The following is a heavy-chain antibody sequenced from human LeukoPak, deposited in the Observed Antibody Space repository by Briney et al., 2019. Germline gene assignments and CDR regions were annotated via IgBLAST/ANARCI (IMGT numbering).Heavy chain of an antibody. CDR1: GGSFSGCY. CDR3: ARVGATSLFSRYYYYGMDV. J-gene: IGHJ6*02. Sequence: SETLSLTCAVYGGSFSGCYWSWIRQPPGKGLEWIGEINHSGSTNYNPSLKSRVTISVDTSKNQFSLKLSSVTAADTAVYYCARVGATSLFSRYYYYGMDVWGQGTTVTVSS. CDR2: INHSGST. V-gene: IGHV4-34*01. D-gene: IGHD1-26*01.